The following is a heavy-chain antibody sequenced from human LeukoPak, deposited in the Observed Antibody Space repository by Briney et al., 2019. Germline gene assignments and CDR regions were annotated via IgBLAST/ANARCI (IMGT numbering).Heavy chain of an antibody. D-gene: IGHD6-19*01. Sequence: SETLSLTSAFYGGTFSGYYWSWIRQPPGKGLECIGEINHSGSTNSNPSLKSRVTISVDTSKNQFSLKLSPVTAADTAVYYCARPWYSSGWRTSHGHWYFDLWGRGTLVTVSS. CDR2: INHSGST. V-gene: IGHV4-34*01. CDR1: GGTFSGYY. J-gene: IGHJ2*01. CDR3: ARPWYSSGWRTSHGHWYFDL.